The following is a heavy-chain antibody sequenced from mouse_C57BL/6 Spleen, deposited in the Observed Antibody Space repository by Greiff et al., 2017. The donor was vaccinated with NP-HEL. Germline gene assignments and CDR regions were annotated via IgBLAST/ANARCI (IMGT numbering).Heavy chain of an antibody. CDR2: IDPETGGT. V-gene: IGHV1-15*01. CDR3: TREAYDGYYAMDY. Sequence: VQLQQSGAELVRPGASVTLSCKASGYTFTDYEMHWVKQTPVQGLEWIGAIDPETGGTAYNQKFKGKAILTADKSSSTAYMELRSLTSEDSAVYYCTREAYDGYYAMDYWGQGTTVTVSS. J-gene: IGHJ4*01. CDR1: GYTFTDYE. D-gene: IGHD2-12*01.